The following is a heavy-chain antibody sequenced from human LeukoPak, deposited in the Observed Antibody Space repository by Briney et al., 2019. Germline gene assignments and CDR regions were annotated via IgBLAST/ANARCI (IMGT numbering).Heavy chain of an antibody. CDR1: GYTFTSYA. Sequence: SVKVSCKASGYTFTSYAMNWVRQAPGQGLEWMGWINTNTGNPTYAQGFTGRFVFSLDTSVSTAYLQISSLKAEDTAVYYCARATTVLLWFGEFPPYYYYGMDVWGQGTTVTVSS. J-gene: IGHJ6*02. V-gene: IGHV7-4-1*02. CDR3: ARATTVLLWFGEFPPYYYYGMDV. D-gene: IGHD3-10*01. CDR2: INTNTGNP.